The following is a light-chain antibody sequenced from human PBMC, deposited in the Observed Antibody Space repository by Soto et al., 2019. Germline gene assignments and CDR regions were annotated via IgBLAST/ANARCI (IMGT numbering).Light chain of an antibody. Sequence: DIQLTQSPSFLSASVGDRVTITCRASQGISSYLAWYQQKPGKAPKLLIYAASSLQSGVPSRFSGSGSGTDFTLTIRCLQSEDFATYYCKQYYSYPPTVGQGTKVDI. CDR2: AAS. CDR1: QGISSY. J-gene: IGKJ1*01. V-gene: IGKV1-9*01. CDR3: KQYYSYPPT.